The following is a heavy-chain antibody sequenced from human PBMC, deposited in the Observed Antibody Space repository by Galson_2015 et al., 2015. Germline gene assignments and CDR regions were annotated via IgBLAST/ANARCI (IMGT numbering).Heavy chain of an antibody. J-gene: IGHJ3*02. CDR2: ISSSSSYT. Sequence: LSLTCAVSGGSISSGGYSWSWIRQPPGKGLEWVSYISSSSSYTNYADSVKGRFTISRDNAKNSLYLQMNSLRAEDTAVYYCARVDCSGGSCYSGAFDIWGQGTMVTVSS. CDR1: GGSISSGGYS. V-gene: IGHV3-11*06. D-gene: IGHD2-15*01. CDR3: ARVDCSGGSCYSGAFDI.